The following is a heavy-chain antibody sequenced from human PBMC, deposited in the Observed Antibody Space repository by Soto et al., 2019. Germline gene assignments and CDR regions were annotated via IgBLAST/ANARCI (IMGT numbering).Heavy chain of an antibody. J-gene: IGHJ4*02. CDR1: GFIFTDYY. V-gene: IGHV3-11*04. CDR2: ISSSSTSI. Sequence: GGSLRLSCAASGFIFTDYYMSWIRQAPGKGLEWVSYISSSSTSIYYADSVKGRFTISRDNAKKSLYLQMNSLRADDTAVYYCAKDGPYSCDFGYYFAHWGQGTPVTVSS. D-gene: IGHD3-10*01. CDR3: AKDGPYSCDFGYYFAH.